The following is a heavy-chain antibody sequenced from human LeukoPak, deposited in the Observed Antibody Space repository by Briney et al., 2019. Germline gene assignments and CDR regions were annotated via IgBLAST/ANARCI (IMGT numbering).Heavy chain of an antibody. D-gene: IGHD6-13*01. CDR2: ISYDGSNK. J-gene: IGHJ4*02. CDR3: AKDWAADSSHYYFDY. CDR1: GFTFSSYG. V-gene: IGHV3-30*18. Sequence: GGSLRLSCAASGFTFSSYGMHWVRQAPGKGLEWVAVISYDGSNKYYADSVKGRFTISRDNSKNTLYLQMNSLRAEDTAVYYCAKDWAADSSHYYFDYWGQGTLVTVSS.